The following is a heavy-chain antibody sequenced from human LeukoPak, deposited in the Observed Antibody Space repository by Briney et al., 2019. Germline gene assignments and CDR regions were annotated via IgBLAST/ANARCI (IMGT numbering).Heavy chain of an antibody. CDR1: RYTFTSYD. V-gene: IGHV1-8*01. CDR2: MNPNSGNT. CDR3: ARDPSLYSGSSDAFDI. Sequence: ASVKVSYKASRYTFTSYDINWVRQATGQGLEWMGWMNPNSGNTGYAQKFQGRVTMTRNTSISTAYMELSSLRSEDTAVYYCARDPSLYSGSSDAFDIWGQGTMVTVSS. J-gene: IGHJ3*02. D-gene: IGHD1-26*01.